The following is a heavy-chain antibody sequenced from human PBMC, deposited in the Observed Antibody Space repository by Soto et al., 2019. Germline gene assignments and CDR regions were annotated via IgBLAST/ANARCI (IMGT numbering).Heavy chain of an antibody. CDR2: ISYDGGTK. CDR3: ARKFHYDSATYLFDLDY. Sequence: QVQLVESGGGVVQPGRSLRLSCAASGFTFSNYAVHWVRQAPGKGLEWVAVISYDGGTKNYADSVKGRFTISRDNSRNTLYLQMNSLRVEDTAVYYCARKFHYDSATYLFDLDYWGQGTLVTVSS. J-gene: IGHJ4*02. V-gene: IGHV3-30-3*01. D-gene: IGHD3-10*01. CDR1: GFTFSNYA.